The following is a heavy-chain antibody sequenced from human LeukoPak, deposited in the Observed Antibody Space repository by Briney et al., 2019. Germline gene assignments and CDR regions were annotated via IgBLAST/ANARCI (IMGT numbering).Heavy chain of an antibody. CDR2: INPNSGGT. Sequence: WASVQVSCKASGYTFTGYYMHWVRQAPGQGLAWMGWINPNSGGTNYAQKFQGRVTMTRDTSISTAYMELSRLRSDDTAVYYCARGRNSNYVSPQYYWGQGTLVTVSS. CDR1: GYTFTGYY. D-gene: IGHD4-11*01. V-gene: IGHV1-2*02. J-gene: IGHJ4*02. CDR3: ARGRNSNYVSPQYY.